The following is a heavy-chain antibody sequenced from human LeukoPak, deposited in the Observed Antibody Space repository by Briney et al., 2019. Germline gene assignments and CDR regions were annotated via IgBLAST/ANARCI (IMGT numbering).Heavy chain of an antibody. CDR1: GGSLSSSSYY. CDR3: ARVLRGSYSIT. V-gene: IGHV4-39*07. J-gene: IGHJ5*02. Sequence: SETLSLTRTVSGGSLSSSSYYWGWVRPPPRKGLEWIGSIYYSGSTYYNPSLKSRVTISVDTSKNQFSLKLSSVTAADTAVYYCARVLRGSYSITWGQGTLVTVSS. D-gene: IGHD1-26*01. CDR2: IYYSGST.